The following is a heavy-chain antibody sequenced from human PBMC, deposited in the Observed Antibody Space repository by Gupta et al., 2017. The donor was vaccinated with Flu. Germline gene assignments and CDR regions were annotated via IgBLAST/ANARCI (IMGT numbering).Heavy chain of an antibody. Sequence: EVQLVESGGGLVEPGGSLKLSCAASGFIFSDYSMKWVRQAPGKGLEWVSAITHSSSAIYYADSVKGRFTISKDNAKNSLYLEMKSLRAEDTAVYYCARARGNDWYLDYWGQGTLVTVSS. D-gene: IGHD3-9*01. CDR2: ITHSSSAI. CDR1: GFIFSDYS. CDR3: ARARGNDWYLDY. J-gene: IGHJ4*02. V-gene: IGHV3-21*01.